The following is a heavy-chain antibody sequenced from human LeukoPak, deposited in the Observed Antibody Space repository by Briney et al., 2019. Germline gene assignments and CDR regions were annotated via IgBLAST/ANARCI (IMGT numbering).Heavy chain of an antibody. D-gene: IGHD6-19*01. CDR1: GFTSSSYW. V-gene: IGHV3-7*01. Sequence: GGSLRLSCAASGFTSSSYWMSWVRQAPGKGLEWVANIKQDGSEKYYVDSVKGRFTISRDNAKNSLCLQMNSLRAEDTAVYYCARDRGSSGWYELDSWGQGTLVTVSS. CDR2: IKQDGSEK. J-gene: IGHJ4*02. CDR3: ARDRGSSGWYELDS.